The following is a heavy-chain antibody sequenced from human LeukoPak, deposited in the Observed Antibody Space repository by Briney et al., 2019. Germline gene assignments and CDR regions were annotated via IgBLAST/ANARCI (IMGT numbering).Heavy chain of an antibody. CDR1: GGSISSYY. CDR2: IYYSGST. CDR3: ARAISNYDNLYYYYYYMDV. Sequence: KPSETLSLTCTVSGGSISSYYWSWIRQPPGKGLEWIGYIYYSGSTNYNPSLKSRVTISVDTSKNQFSLKLSSVTAADTAVYYCARAISNYDNLYYYYYYMDVWGKGTTVTVSS. V-gene: IGHV4-59*01. J-gene: IGHJ6*03. D-gene: IGHD4-11*01.